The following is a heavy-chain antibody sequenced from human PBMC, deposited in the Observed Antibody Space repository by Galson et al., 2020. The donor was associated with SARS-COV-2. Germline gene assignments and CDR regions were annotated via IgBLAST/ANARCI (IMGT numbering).Heavy chain of an antibody. J-gene: IGHJ5*02. CDR1: GFAFSSFG. V-gene: IGHV3-23*01. CDR2: ISGTGSIT. CDR3: TKADYGEWQLAAS. Sequence: GESLKISCAASGFAFSSFGINWVRQAPGKGLEWVSAISGTGSITDYADSVKGRFTISRDNSKNTVYLQMDRLSVADTAVYYCTKADYGEWQLAASWGQGTLVLVSS. D-gene: IGHD4-17*01.